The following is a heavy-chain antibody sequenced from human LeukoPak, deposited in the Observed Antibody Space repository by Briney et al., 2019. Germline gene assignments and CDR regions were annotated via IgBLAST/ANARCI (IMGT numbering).Heavy chain of an antibody. Sequence: GGSLRLSCAASGFNFGSYWMHWVRQAPGKGLVWVSRLNSDASDTSYADSVKGRFTISKDNAKSTLYLQMNSLRAEDTAVYYCARGGNYYNLPFDYWGQGTLVTVSS. V-gene: IGHV3-74*01. CDR2: LNSDASDT. D-gene: IGHD3-10*01. J-gene: IGHJ4*02. CDR1: GFNFGSYW. CDR3: ARGGNYYNLPFDY.